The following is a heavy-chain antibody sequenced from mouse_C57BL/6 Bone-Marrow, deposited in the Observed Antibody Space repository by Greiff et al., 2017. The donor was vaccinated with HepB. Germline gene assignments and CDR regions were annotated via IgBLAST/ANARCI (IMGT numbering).Heavy chain of an antibody. J-gene: IGHJ2*01. V-gene: IGHV1-81*01. D-gene: IGHD1-1*01. CDR3: ARIPYYYYGSPFDY. CDR2: IYPRSGNT. Sequence: QVQLQQSGAELARPGASVKLSCKASGYTFTSYGISWVKQRTGQGLEWIGEIYPRSGNTYYNEKFKGKATLTADKSSSTAYMELRSLTSEDSAVYFWARIPYYYYGSPFDYWGQGTTLTVSS. CDR1: GYTFTSYG.